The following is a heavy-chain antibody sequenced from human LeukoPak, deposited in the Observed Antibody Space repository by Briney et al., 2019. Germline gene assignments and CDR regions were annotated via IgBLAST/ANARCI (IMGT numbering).Heavy chain of an antibody. CDR2: IIPIFGTA. CDR3: ARVGASSGYCPI. Sequence: SVKVSCKASGYTFTGYYMHWVRQAPGQGLEWMGGIIPIFGTANYAQKFQGRVTITADESTSTAYMELSSLRSEDTAVYYCARVGASSGYCPIWGQGTLVTVSS. CDR1: GYTFTGYY. J-gene: IGHJ4*02. D-gene: IGHD3-22*01. V-gene: IGHV1-69*13.